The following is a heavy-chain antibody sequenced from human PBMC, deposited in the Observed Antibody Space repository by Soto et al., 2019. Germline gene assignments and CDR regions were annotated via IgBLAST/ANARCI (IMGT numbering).Heavy chain of an antibody. Sequence: QVQLVQSGAEVKKPGSSVKVSCKASGGTFSSYAISWVRQAPGQGLEWMGGIIPIFGTANYAQKFQGRVTITADESTSTAYRELSSLRSEATAVYYCARGYSSSWYENYYYGMDVWGQGTTVTVSS. CDR1: GGTFSSYA. CDR3: ARGYSSSWYENYYYGMDV. CDR2: IIPIFGTA. V-gene: IGHV1-69*12. J-gene: IGHJ6*02. D-gene: IGHD6-13*01.